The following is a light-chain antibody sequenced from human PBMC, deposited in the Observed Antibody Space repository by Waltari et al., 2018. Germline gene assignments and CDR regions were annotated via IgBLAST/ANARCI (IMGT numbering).Light chain of an antibody. CDR1: SSDVGFYNL. CDR2: EVI. J-gene: IGLJ3*02. CDR3: CSYAGRNSWV. Sequence: QSALTQPASASGPPGQSITISCTGTSSDVGFYNLVPWYQQHPGKAPELVVYEVISRPSGVSNRFSVSKSGKTASLSISGLQAEDGADYYCCSYAGRNSWVFGGGTKLTVL. V-gene: IGLV2-23*02.